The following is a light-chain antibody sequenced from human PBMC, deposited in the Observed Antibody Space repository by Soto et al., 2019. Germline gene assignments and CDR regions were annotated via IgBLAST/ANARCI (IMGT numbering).Light chain of an antibody. CDR3: SSYSKTSPVI. CDR1: SSDVGGYGY. V-gene: IGLV2-14*03. Sequence: QSVLTQPASMSGSPGQSITISCTGTSSDVGGYGYVSWYQQHPGKPPKLMIYDVSDRPSGASNRFSGSKSGNTASLTISGLQAEDDADYYCSSYSKTSPVIFGGGTKLTVL. J-gene: IGLJ2*01. CDR2: DVS.